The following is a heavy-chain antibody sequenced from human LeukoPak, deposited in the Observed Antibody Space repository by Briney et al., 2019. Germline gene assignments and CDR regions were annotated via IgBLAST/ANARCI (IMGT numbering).Heavy chain of an antibody. Sequence: GGSLRLSCAASGFTFSSYAMHWVRQAPGKGLGWVAVISYDGSNKYYADSVKGRFTISRDNSKNTLYLQMNSLRAEDTAVYYCARDALREVAQLGGVFDYWGQGTLVTVSS. CDR1: GFTFSSYA. V-gene: IGHV3-30-3*01. CDR2: ISYDGSNK. CDR3: ARDALREVAQLGGVFDY. J-gene: IGHJ4*02. D-gene: IGHD6-6*01.